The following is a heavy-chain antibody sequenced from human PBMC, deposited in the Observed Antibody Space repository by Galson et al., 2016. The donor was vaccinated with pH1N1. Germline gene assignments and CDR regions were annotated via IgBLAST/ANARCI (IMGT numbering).Heavy chain of an antibody. D-gene: IGHD2-21*01. V-gene: IGHV3-11*06. Sequence: SLRLSCAASGFTFGDHYMSWTRQAPGKGPEWISYISPSGDYTNYAGSVKGRFTISRDNAENFLYLQMNSLRAEDTAFYYCAISSRRFPDYWGQGSLVVVSS. CDR3: AISSRRFPDY. CDR1: GFTFGDHY. CDR2: ISPSGDYT. J-gene: IGHJ4*02.